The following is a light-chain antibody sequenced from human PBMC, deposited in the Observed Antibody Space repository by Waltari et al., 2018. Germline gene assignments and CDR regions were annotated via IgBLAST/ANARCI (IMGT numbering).Light chain of an antibody. Sequence: DIQMTQSPSFVSASVGDRVTITCRASQDIRTWLAWYQQKPGKAPKLLIYSASGLHSGVPSRFSGSGSGTHFTLTISSLQPEDIVTYYCQQANSFPWTFGQGTKVEIK. CDR2: SAS. V-gene: IGKV1-12*01. CDR1: QDIRTW. CDR3: QQANSFPWT. J-gene: IGKJ1*01.